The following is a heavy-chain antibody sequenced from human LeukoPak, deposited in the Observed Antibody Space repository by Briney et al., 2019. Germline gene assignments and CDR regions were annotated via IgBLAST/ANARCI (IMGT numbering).Heavy chain of an antibody. D-gene: IGHD3-9*01. CDR1: GCSFSAYT. CDR2: ISGSGGST. J-gene: IGHJ6*03. CDR3: AKVSDILTGYYEKWYYYMDV. Sequence: RAGGSLRLSCAASGCSFSAYTINWVRQAPGKGLEWVSVISGSGGSTYYADSVKGRFTISRDNSKNTLYLQMNSLRAEDTAVYYRAKVSDILTGYYEKWYYYMDVWGKGTTVTVSS. V-gene: IGHV3-23*01.